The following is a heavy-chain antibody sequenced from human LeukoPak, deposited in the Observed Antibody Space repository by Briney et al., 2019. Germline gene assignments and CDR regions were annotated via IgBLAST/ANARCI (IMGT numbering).Heavy chain of an antibody. CDR2: LSSSSSSI. CDR3: ARDRVLVDY. CDR1: GFTFSTYS. D-gene: IGHD3-3*02. V-gene: IGHV3-21*01. J-gene: IGHJ4*02. Sequence: PGGSLRLSCAASGFTFSTYSMNWLRQVPGKGLEWVSSLSSSSSSIFYSDSVKGRFTISRDNAKHSVYLQMNSLRAEDTAVYFCARDRVLVDYWGQGTLVTVSS.